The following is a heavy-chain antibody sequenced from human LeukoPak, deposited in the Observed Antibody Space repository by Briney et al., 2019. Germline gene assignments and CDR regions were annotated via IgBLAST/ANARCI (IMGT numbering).Heavy chain of an antibody. Sequence: GGSLRLSCAASGFTFSNSSMHWVRQVPGKELVWVARIDTDGSTTHYADSVKGRFTISRDNAKNTLYLQMNSLRAEDTAVYYCARDRDGYNYWGQGTLVTVSS. J-gene: IGHJ4*02. V-gene: IGHV3-74*01. D-gene: IGHD5-24*01. CDR3: ARDRDGYNY. CDR1: GFTFSNSS. CDR2: IDTDGSTT.